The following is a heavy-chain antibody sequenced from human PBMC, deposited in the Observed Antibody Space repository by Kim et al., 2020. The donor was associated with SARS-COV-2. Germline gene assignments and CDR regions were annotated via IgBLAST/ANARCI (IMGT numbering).Heavy chain of an antibody. CDR3: ARDPEYGDYFDY. J-gene: IGHJ4*02. Sequence: SETLSLTYTVSGGSVSSGSYYWSWIRQPPGKGLEWIGYIYYSGSTNYNPSLKSRVTISVDTSKNQFSLKLSSVTAADTAVYYCARDPEYGDYFDYWGQGTLVTVSS. CDR2: IYYSGST. D-gene: IGHD4-17*01. V-gene: IGHV4-61*01. CDR1: GGSVSSGSYY.